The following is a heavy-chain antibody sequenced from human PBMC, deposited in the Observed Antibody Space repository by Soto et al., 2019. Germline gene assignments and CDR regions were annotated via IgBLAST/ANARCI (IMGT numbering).Heavy chain of an antibody. D-gene: IGHD5-12*01. CDR1: GGSISSYY. J-gene: IGHJ4*02. CDR3: ARGSGYDYLYPPNFDY. Sequence: SETLSLTCTVSGGSISSYYWSWIRQPPGKGLEWIGYIYYSGSTNYNPSLKSRVTISVDTSKNQFSLKLSSVTAADTAVYYCARGSGYDYLYPPNFDYWGQGTLVTVSS. V-gene: IGHV4-59*01. CDR2: IYYSGST.